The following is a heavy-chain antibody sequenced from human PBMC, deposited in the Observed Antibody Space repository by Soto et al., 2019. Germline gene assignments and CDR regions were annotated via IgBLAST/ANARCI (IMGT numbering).Heavy chain of an antibody. V-gene: IGHV3-30*18. CDR1: GFTFSSYG. D-gene: IGHD5-18*01. Sequence: QVHLVESGGGVVQPGRSLRLSCAASGFTFSSYGMHWVRQAPGKGLEWVAVISYDGSNKYYADSVKGRFTISRDNSKSTLQLQMNSLRAEDTAVYYCAKDVFGNAETWIQLWLSSTYGMDVWGQGTTVTVSS. J-gene: IGHJ6*02. CDR2: ISYDGSNK. CDR3: AKDVFGNAETWIQLWLSSTYGMDV.